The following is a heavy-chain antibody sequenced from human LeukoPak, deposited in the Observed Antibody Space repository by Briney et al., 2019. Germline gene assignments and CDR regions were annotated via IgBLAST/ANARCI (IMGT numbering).Heavy chain of an antibody. V-gene: IGHV1-69*13. J-gene: IGHJ6*02. CDR2: IIPIFGTA. CDR3: ARAGAPYYYDSSGYFGARPYYYYGMDV. CDR1: GGTFSSYA. D-gene: IGHD3-22*01. Sequence: SVKVSCKASGGTFSSYAISWVRQAPGQGLEWMGGIIPIFGTANYAQKFQGRVTITADESTSTAYMELSSLRSEDTAVYYCARAGAPYYYDSSGYFGARPYYYYGMDVWGQGTTVTVSS.